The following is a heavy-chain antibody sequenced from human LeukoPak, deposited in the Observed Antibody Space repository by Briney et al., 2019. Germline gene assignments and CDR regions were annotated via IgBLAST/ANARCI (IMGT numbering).Heavy chain of an antibody. J-gene: IGHJ4*02. CDR1: GFTFSDYY. V-gene: IGHV3-15*01. Sequence: GGSLRLSCAASGFTFSDYYMSWVRQAPGKGLEWVGRIKKKTDGGTTDYAAPVKGRFTISRDDSKNTLYLQMNSLKTEDTAVYYCSHYDSGSYATDYWGQGTLVTVSS. D-gene: IGHD3-10*01. CDR3: SHYDSGSYATDY. CDR2: IKKKTDGGTT.